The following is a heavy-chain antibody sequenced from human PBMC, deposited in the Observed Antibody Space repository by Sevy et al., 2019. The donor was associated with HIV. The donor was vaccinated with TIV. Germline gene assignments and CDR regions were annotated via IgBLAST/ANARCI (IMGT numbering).Heavy chain of an antibody. CDR3: AKDFTGYNGMDV. CDR2: ISYHGRDK. Sequence: GGSLRLSCVVSGISFTTSGMHWVRQAPGKGLEGVAVISYHGRDKFYAESVKGRSTISRDNSKNMLYLQMNSLRAEDTAVYYCAKDFTGYNGMDVWGQGTMVPVSS. CDR1: GISFTTSG. V-gene: IGHV3-30*18. J-gene: IGHJ6*02. D-gene: IGHD3-9*01.